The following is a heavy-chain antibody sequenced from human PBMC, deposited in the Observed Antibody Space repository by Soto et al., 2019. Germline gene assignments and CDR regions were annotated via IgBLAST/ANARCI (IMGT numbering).Heavy chain of an antibody. V-gene: IGHV4-59*08. J-gene: IGHJ3*02. Sequence: SETLSLTCTVSGGSISSYYWSWIRQPPGKGLEWIGYIYYSGSTNYNPSLKSRVTISVDTSKNQFSLKLNSVTAADTAVYYCASSSGNSYGYPDAFDIWGQGTMVTVSS. CDR2: IYYSGST. D-gene: IGHD5-18*01. CDR1: GGSISSYY. CDR3: ASSSGNSYGYPDAFDI.